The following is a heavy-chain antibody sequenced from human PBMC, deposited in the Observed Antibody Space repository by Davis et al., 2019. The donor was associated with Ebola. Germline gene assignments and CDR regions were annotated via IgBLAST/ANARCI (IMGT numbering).Heavy chain of an antibody. CDR3: AKVGCSSTSCYSVYYGMDV. D-gene: IGHD2-2*01. CDR2: ISSSGSTI. CDR1: GFTFSDYY. Sequence: GESLKISCAASGFTFSDYYMSWIRQAPGKGLEWVSYISSSGSTIYYADSVKGRFTISRDNAKNSLYLQMNSLRAEDTAVYYCAKVGCSSTSCYSVYYGMDVWGQGTTVTVSS. V-gene: IGHV3-11*01. J-gene: IGHJ6*02.